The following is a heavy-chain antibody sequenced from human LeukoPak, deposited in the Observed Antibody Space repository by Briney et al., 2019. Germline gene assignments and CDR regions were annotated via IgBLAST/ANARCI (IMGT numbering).Heavy chain of an antibody. CDR2: INSDGSST. CDR1: GFTFSSSW. Sequence: PGGSLRLSCAASGFTFSSSWMHWVRQAPGKGLVWVSRINSDGSSTNYADSVKGRFTISRDNAKNSLYLQMNSLRAEDTAVYYCARGWLQKDYWGQGTLVTVSS. V-gene: IGHV3-74*01. CDR3: ARGWLQKDY. J-gene: IGHJ4*02. D-gene: IGHD5-24*01.